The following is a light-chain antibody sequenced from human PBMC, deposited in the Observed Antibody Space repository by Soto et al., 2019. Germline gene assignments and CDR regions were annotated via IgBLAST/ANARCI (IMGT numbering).Light chain of an antibody. CDR2: DSS. J-gene: IGKJ1*01. V-gene: IGKV3-11*01. CDR3: QQRSNWPQWT. Sequence: EIFLTQSPATLSLSPGERATLSCRASQSVSGYLAWYQHKPGQAPRLLIYDSSKRATDIPARFSGSGSGTDFTLTSSSLEPEDFAVYYCQQRSNWPQWTFGQGTKVEVK. CDR1: QSVSGY.